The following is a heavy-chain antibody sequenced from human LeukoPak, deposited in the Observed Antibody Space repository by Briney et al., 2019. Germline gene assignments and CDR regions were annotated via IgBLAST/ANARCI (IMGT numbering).Heavy chain of an antibody. CDR2: ISAYTGNT. CDR1: GYTFIAYG. Sequence: ASVTVSFKASGYTFIAYGISWVRQAPGQGVEGMGYISAYTGNTSYAQNLQGRLTMTTDTSTSTAYMELRSLRSDDTAFYYCARDSHIAGVAYYFDYWGQGTLVTVSS. CDR3: ARDSHIAGVAYYFDY. V-gene: IGHV1-18*01. D-gene: IGHD6-13*01. J-gene: IGHJ4*02.